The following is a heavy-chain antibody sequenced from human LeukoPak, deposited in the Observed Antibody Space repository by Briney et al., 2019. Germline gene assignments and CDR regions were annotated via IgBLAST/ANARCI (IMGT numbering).Heavy chain of an antibody. Sequence: SETLSLTCAVSGYSISSGYYWAWIRQPPGKGLEWIGSIYFSETKYNPSLKSRITISGDTSKNQFSLKLSSVTAADTAVYYCASPSKLVISRGGFDIWGQGTMVTVSA. CDR3: ASPSKLVISRGGFDI. CDR1: GYSISSGYY. D-gene: IGHD3-22*01. CDR2: IYFSET. V-gene: IGHV4-38-2*01. J-gene: IGHJ3*02.